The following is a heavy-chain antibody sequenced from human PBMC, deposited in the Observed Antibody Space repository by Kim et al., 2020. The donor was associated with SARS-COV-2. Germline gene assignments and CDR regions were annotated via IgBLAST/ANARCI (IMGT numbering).Heavy chain of an antibody. V-gene: IGHV4-59*13. D-gene: IGHD3-3*01. J-gene: IGHJ5*02. Sequence: SETLSLTCTVSGGSISSYYWSWIRQPPGKGLEWIGYIYYSGSTNYNPSLKSRVTISVDTSKNQSSLKLSSVTAADTAVYYCARVSNGDFWSGKGNWFDPSGPGTPVTVSS. CDR1: GGSISSYY. CDR2: IYYSGST. CDR3: ARVSNGDFWSGKGNWFDP.